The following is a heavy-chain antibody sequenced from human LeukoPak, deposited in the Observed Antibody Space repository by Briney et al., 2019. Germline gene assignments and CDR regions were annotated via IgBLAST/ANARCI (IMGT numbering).Heavy chain of an antibody. D-gene: IGHD4-17*01. CDR2: ISGSGGST. Sequence: QPGGSLRLSCAASGFPFSNFAMTWVRQAPGKGLEWVSSISGSGGSTYHADSVKGRFAISRDNSKNTLYLQMNNLRTEDTAIYYCAQRRLLVRGYYFQYWGQGTLVTVSS. CDR3: AQRRLLVRGYYFQY. J-gene: IGHJ4*02. V-gene: IGHV3-23*01. CDR1: GFPFSNFA.